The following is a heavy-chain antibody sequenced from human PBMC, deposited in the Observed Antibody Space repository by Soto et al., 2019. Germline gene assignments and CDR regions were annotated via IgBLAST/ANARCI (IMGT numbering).Heavy chain of an antibody. CDR3: ATRKYSSGWYSDY. V-gene: IGHV1-69*13. D-gene: IGHD6-19*01. Sequence: SVKVSCEASGGTFSSYAISWLRQAPGQGLEWMGGIIPIFGTANYAQKFQGRVTIIADESTSTAYMELSSLRSEDTAVYYCATRKYSSGWYSDYWGQGTLVTVSS. J-gene: IGHJ4*02. CDR2: IIPIFGTA. CDR1: GGTFSSYA.